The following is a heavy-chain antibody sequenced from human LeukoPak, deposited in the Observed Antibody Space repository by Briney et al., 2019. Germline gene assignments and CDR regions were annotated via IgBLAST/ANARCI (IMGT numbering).Heavy chain of an antibody. V-gene: IGHV3-74*01. CDR2: INSDGSST. CDR1: GFTFSSYW. CDR3: ARESTYYYYMDV. D-gene: IGHD1-26*01. Sequence: TGGSLRLSCAASGFTFSSYWMHWVRQAPGKGLVWVSRINSDGSSTSYADSVKGRFTISRDNAKNTLYLQMNSLRAEDTAVYYCARESTYYYYMDVWGKGTTVTVSS. J-gene: IGHJ6*03.